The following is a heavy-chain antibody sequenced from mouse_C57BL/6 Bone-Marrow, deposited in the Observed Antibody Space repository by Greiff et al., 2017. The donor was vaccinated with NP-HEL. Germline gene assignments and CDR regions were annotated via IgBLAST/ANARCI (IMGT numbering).Heavy chain of an antibody. CDR1: GFNIKDDY. D-gene: IGHD2-4*01. Sequence: VHVKQSGAELVRPGALVKLSCTASGFNIKDDYMHWVKQRPEQGLEWIGWIDPENGDTEYASKFQGKATITADTSSNTAYLQLSSLTSEDTAVYYCTTWDYDGAWFAYWGQGTLVTVSA. CDR3: TTWDYDGAWFAY. V-gene: IGHV14-4*01. CDR2: IDPENGDT. J-gene: IGHJ3*01.